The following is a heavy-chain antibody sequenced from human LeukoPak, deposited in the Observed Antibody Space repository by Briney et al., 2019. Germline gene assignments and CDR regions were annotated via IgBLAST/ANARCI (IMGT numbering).Heavy chain of an antibody. CDR2: IYTRGST. Sequence: SETPSLTCTVSGGSINNYYWSWIRQPAGKGLEWIGRIYTRGSTNYNPSLKRRVTMSLDTSKNQFSLKLTSVTAAATAVYYCARGRYCSPDICSGGDAFDIWGQGTMVSVSS. CDR1: GGSINNYY. V-gene: IGHV4-4*07. D-gene: IGHD2-15*01. J-gene: IGHJ3*02. CDR3: ARGRYCSPDICSGGDAFDI.